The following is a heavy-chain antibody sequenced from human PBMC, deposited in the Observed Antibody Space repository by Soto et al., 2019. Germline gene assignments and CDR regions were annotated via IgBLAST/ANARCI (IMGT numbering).Heavy chain of an antibody. Sequence: GGSLRLSCAASGFTFSSYWMSWVRQAPGKGLEWVANIKQDGSEKYYVDSVKGRFTISRDNAKNSLYLQMNSLRAEDTAVYYCAFFYYGPGSEYHRDDVFDIGGQGTRVTISS. CDR3: AFFYYGPGSEYHRDDVFDI. D-gene: IGHD3-10*01. J-gene: IGHJ3*02. CDR2: IKQDGSEK. CDR1: GFTFSSYW. V-gene: IGHV3-7*01.